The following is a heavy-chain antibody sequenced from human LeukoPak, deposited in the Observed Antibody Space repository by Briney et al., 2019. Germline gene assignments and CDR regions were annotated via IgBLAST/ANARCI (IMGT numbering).Heavy chain of an antibody. D-gene: IGHD2-8*01. V-gene: IGHV4-34*01. CDR1: GGSFSGYY. CDR3: ARGRRGYCTNGVCLKIPKTYYYYYMDV. J-gene: IGHJ6*03. CDR2: INHSGST. Sequence: SETLSLTCAVYGGSFSGYYWSWIRQPPGKGLEWIGEINHSGSTNYNPSLKSRVTISVDTSKNQFSLKLSSVTAADTAVYYCARGRRGYCTNGVCLKIPKTYYYYYMDVWGKGTTVTVSS.